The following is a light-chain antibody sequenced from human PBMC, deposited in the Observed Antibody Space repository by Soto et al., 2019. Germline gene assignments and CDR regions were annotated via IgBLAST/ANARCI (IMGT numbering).Light chain of an antibody. J-gene: IGLJ2*01. Sequence: QPVLTQPPSVSGAPGQRVTISCTGSSSNIGAGYDVHWYLQLPGTAPKLLIYGKNNRPSGVPDRFSGSKSGTSASLAITGLQAEDEGDYYCQSYDSSLSAYVVFGGGTQLTVL. CDR3: QSYDSSLSAYVV. CDR1: SSNIGAGYD. CDR2: GKN. V-gene: IGLV1-40*01.